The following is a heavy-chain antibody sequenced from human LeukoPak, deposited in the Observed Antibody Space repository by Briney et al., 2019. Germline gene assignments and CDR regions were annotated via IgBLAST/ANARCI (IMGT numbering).Heavy chain of an antibody. Sequence: PGRSLRLSCAASGFTFSSYGMHWVRQAPGKGLEWVAVIWYDGSNKYYADSVKGRFTISRDNSKNTLYLQMNSLRAEDTAVYYCASTDSSGYYYGYWGQGTLVTVSS. CDR2: IWYDGSNK. J-gene: IGHJ4*02. CDR3: ASTDSSGYYYGY. V-gene: IGHV3-33*01. D-gene: IGHD3-22*01. CDR1: GFTFSSYG.